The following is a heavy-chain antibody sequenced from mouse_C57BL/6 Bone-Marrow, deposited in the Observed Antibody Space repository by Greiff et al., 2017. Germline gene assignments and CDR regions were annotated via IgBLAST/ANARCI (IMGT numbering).Heavy chain of an antibody. Sequence: VQVVESGPGLVAPSQSLSITCTVSGFSLTSYGVSWVRQPPGMGLEWMGVIWGDGSTNYHSALISRLSISKDNSKSQVFLKLNSLHTDDTATYYSDKPDYDYDGWYFDVRGTGTTVTVSS. J-gene: IGHJ1*03. D-gene: IGHD2-4*01. CDR3: DKPDYDYDGWYFDV. CDR1: GFSLTSYG. V-gene: IGHV2-3*01. CDR2: IWGDGST.